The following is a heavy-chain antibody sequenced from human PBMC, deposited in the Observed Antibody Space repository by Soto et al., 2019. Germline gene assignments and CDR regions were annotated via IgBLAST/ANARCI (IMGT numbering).Heavy chain of an antibody. CDR1: GYTFTSYG. Sequence: GASVKVSCKASGYTFTSYGISWVRQAPGQGLEWMGWISAYNGNTNYAQKLQGRVTMTTDTSTSTAYMELRSLRSDDTAVYYCARDSDDYVFHYYYGMDVWGQGTTVTVSS. D-gene: IGHD4-17*01. CDR3: ARDSDDYVFHYYYGMDV. CDR2: ISAYNGNT. V-gene: IGHV1-18*01. J-gene: IGHJ6*02.